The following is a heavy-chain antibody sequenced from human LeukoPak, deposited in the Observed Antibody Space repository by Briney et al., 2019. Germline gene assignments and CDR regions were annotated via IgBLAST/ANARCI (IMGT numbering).Heavy chain of an antibody. CDR2: ISGSGAST. CDR1: GFTFSTNA. D-gene: IGHD6-13*01. V-gene: IGHV3-23*01. CDR3: AKTRPLDSSSWSHGDY. Sequence: GGSLRLSCLTSGFTFSTNAMSWVRQAPGKGLEWISGISGSGASTYYADSVKGRFTISRDNSKNTLYLQMNSLRAEDTAVYYCAKTRPLDSSSWSHGDYWGQGTLVTVSS. J-gene: IGHJ4*02.